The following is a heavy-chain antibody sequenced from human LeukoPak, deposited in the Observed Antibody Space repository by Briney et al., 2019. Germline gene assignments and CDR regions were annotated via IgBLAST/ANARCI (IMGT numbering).Heavy chain of an antibody. D-gene: IGHD3-22*01. CDR3: ASSWDSSGYPGDY. V-gene: IGHV3-23*01. CDR2: ISGSGGST. Sequence: GGSLRLSCAASGFTFSSYAMSWVRQAPGKGLEWVSAISGSGGSTYYADSVKGRFTISRDNSKNTLYLQMNSLRAEDTAVYYYASSWDSSGYPGDYWGQGTLVTVSS. J-gene: IGHJ4*02. CDR1: GFTFSSYA.